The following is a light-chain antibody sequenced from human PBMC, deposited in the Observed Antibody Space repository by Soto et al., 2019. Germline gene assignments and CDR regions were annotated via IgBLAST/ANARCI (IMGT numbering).Light chain of an antibody. Sequence: QSVLTQPRSVSGSPGQSVTISCTGASSDIGGYNHVPWYQQLPGTAPKLLIFGNSNRPSGVPDRFSGSKSGTSASLAITGLQAEDEADYYCQSYDSSLSGYVFGTGTKVTVL. J-gene: IGLJ1*01. CDR3: QSYDSSLSGYV. CDR1: SSDIGGYNH. CDR2: GNS. V-gene: IGLV1-40*01.